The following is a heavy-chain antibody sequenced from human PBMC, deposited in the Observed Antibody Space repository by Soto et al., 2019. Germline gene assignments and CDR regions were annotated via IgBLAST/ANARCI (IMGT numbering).Heavy chain of an antibody. D-gene: IGHD6-19*01. V-gene: IGHV3-74*01. CDR2: INSDGSST. CDR1: GVTFSSYW. J-gene: IGHJ3*02. Sequence: EVQLVESGGGLVQPGGSLRLSCAASGVTFSSYWMHWVRQVPGTGLVWVSRINSDGSSTSYADFVKGRFTISRDNAKNTLYLQMNSLRSEDTAVYYCARGAVAGNFDIWGQGTMVTVSS. CDR3: ARGAVAGNFDI.